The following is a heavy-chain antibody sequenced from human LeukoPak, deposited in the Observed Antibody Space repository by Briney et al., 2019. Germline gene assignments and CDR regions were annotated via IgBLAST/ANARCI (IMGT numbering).Heavy chain of an antibody. CDR2: ISISGGST. CDR1: GFTFSSYG. Sequence: GGSLRLSCAASGFTFSSYGMHWVRQAPGKGLEWVSVISISGGSTYYADSVKGRFTISRDNSKNTLYLQMNSLRAEDTAVYYCANRGSGGTYYFDYWGQGTLVTVSS. D-gene: IGHD2-15*01. V-gene: IGHV3-23*01. CDR3: ANRGSGGTYYFDY. J-gene: IGHJ4*02.